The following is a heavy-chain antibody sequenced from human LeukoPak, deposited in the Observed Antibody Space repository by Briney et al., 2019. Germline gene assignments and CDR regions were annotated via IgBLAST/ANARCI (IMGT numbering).Heavy chain of an antibody. Sequence: SETLSLTCNVSGGSISGYHWSWIRQPPGKGLEWLGYIYYSGSSNYNPSLKSRVTISVDTSKNQFSLKLSSVTAADTAVYYCARVSSSWYGFDYWGQGTLVTVSS. D-gene: IGHD6-13*01. CDR3: ARVSSSWYGFDY. J-gene: IGHJ4*02. V-gene: IGHV4-59*08. CDR2: IYYSGSS. CDR1: GGSISGYH.